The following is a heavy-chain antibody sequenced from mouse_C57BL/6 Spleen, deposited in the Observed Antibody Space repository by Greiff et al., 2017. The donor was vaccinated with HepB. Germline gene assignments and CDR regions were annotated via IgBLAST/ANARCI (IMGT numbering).Heavy chain of an antibody. Sequence: VQLKEAGAELVRPGASVKLSCTASGFNIKDYYMHWVKQRPEQGLEWIGRIDPEDGDTEYAPKFQGKATMTADTSSNTAFLQLSSLTSEDTAVYYCTRGPYYGYDRGFAYWGQGTLVTVSA. CDR2: IDPEDGDT. CDR1: GFNIKDYY. J-gene: IGHJ3*01. CDR3: TRGPYYGYDRGFAY. V-gene: IGHV14-1*01. D-gene: IGHD2-9*01.